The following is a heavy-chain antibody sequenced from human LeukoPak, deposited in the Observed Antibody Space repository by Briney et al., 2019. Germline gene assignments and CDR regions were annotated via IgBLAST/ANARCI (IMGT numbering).Heavy chain of an antibody. Sequence: PGGSLRLSCAASGFTFSSYSMNWVRQAPGKGLEWISSISSSSSYIYYADSVKGRFTISRDNAKNSLYLQMNSLRAEDTAVYYCARDLGSIGAVGGNVFDYWGQGTLVTVSS. J-gene: IGHJ4*02. CDR1: GFTFSSYS. D-gene: IGHD6-19*01. CDR3: ARDLGSIGAVGGNVFDY. CDR2: ISSSSSYI. V-gene: IGHV3-21*01.